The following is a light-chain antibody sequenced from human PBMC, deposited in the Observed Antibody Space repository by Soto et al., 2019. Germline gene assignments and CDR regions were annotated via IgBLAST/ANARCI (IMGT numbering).Light chain of an antibody. V-gene: IGKV3-20*01. J-gene: IGKJ2*01. Sequence: EIVLTQSPGTLSLSPGERATLSCRASQSVTSSYLAWYQQRPGQAPRLLIYGASSRATGIPDRFSGRGSGTDFTLTISRLEPEDFAVYYWQQHAGSPPYTFGQGTKLEIK. CDR3: QQHAGSPPYT. CDR2: GAS. CDR1: QSVTSSY.